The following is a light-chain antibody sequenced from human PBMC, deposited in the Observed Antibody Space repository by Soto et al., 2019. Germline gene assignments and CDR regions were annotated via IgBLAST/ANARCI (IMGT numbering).Light chain of an antibody. CDR1: STDFVSYNR. CDR3: SLYTSEKAYV. J-gene: IGLJ1*01. Sequence: QSVLTQPPSVSGSPGQSVTISCTGTSTDFVSYNRVSWYQQPPGTAPKLMIYEVSKRPSGVPDRFSGSKSGNTASLTISGLQAADEADYYCSLYTSEKAYVFGTGTKVTVL. CDR2: EVS. V-gene: IGLV2-18*01.